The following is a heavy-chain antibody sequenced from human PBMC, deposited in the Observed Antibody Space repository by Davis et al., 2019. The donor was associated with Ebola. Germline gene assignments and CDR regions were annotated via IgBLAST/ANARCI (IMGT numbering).Heavy chain of an antibody. V-gene: IGHV4-39*01. CDR2: IYYTGNT. CDR3: ARQPFLPVTGGFDS. D-gene: IGHD2-21*02. J-gene: IGHJ4*02. Sequence: MPSETLSLTCTVSGGSISSSSYYWGWIRQPQGKGLEWIGSIYYTGNTYHNPSLKNRATISADTSKNHFSLKVTSVTAADTAVYYCARQPFLPVTGGFDSWGQGTLVTVSS. CDR1: GGSISSSSYY.